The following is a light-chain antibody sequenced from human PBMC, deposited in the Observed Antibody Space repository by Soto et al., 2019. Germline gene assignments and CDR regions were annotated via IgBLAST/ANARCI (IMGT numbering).Light chain of an antibody. CDR1: QAIRGD. V-gene: IGKV1-6*01. CDR2: AAS. J-gene: IGKJ1*01. Sequence: AVQMTQSPSSLSASVGGGVTITCRASQAIRGDLGWYQMKPGKVPKLLIYAASNLQSGVPSRFIGRGYGTDFTLTISSLQPEDFATYYCLQDYNYPRTFGQGTKVDIK. CDR3: LQDYNYPRT.